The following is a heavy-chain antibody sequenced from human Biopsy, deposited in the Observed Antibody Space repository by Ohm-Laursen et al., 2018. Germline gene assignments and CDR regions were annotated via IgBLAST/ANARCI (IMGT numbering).Heavy chain of an antibody. J-gene: IGHJ1*01. CDR2: NIAILGTG. CDR3: ATKLTGYFHH. D-gene: IGHD3-9*01. Sequence: SSVKVSCKVPGGTFSNYGVNWVRQAPGQGLEWLGGNIAILGTGNYAQKFQDRVTVAADTSTSTATMELRSLRSDDTAVYYCATKLTGYFHHWGQGILVIVSS. V-gene: IGHV1-69*06. CDR1: GGTFSNYG.